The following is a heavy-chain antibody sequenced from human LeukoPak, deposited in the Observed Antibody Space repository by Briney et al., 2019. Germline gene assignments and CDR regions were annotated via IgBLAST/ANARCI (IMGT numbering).Heavy chain of an antibody. V-gene: IGHV3-21*01. CDR2: ISSSSSFI. CDR1: GFTFSRYS. J-gene: IGHJ4*02. CDR3: ARDPPLGYCSSSSCPHLDY. Sequence: GGSLRLSCPASGFTFSRYSMNWVRQAPGKGLEWVSSISSSSSFIYYADSVKGRFTISRDNAKNSLYLQMNSLRAEDTAVYYCARDPPLGYCSSSSCPHLDYWGQGTLVTVSS. D-gene: IGHD2-2*01.